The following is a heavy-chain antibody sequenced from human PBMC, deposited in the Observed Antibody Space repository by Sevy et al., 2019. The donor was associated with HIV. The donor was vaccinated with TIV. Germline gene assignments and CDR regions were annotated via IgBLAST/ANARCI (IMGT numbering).Heavy chain of an antibody. D-gene: IGHD3-16*01. CDR3: ARGDVYKDAFDI. J-gene: IGHJ3*02. Sequence: ASVKVSCKASGYTFTSYDINWVRQATGQGLEWMGWMNPNSGNTGYAQKFQGRVTITRNTPISTAYMELSSLRSEDTAVYYCARGDVYKDAFDIWGQGTMVTVSS. CDR2: MNPNSGNT. CDR1: GYTFTSYD. V-gene: IGHV1-8*03.